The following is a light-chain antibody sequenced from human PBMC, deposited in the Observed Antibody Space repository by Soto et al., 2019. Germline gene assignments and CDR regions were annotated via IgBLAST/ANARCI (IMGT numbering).Light chain of an antibody. CDR2: GAS. Sequence: ENVFTQSTGTLSLSPWERHPLSCRASQTVRSSFLAWYQQKPGQAPRLLIYGASTRATGIPDRFSGSGSGTEFTLSISSLQSEDFAVYYCQPYYNWPRTFGQGTKVDIK. V-gene: IGKV3-15*01. J-gene: IGKJ1*01. CDR3: QPYYNWPRT. CDR1: QTVRSS.